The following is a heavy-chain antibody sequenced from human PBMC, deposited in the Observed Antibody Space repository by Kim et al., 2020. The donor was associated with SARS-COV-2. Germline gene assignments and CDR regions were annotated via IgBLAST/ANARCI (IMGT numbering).Heavy chain of an antibody. D-gene: IGHD5-12*01. CDR2: ITNGGDKT. CDR3: AKDRSGYGHFIYFDY. CDR1: GITLSSYA. J-gene: IGHJ4*02. Sequence: GGSLRLSCAASGITLSSYAMSWVRQGPGKGLEWVSAITNGGDKTYYADSVKGRFTISRDNSKNTLYPQMNSLTAEDTAIYYCAKDRSGYGHFIYFDYWGQGTLVTVSS. V-gene: IGHV3-23*01.